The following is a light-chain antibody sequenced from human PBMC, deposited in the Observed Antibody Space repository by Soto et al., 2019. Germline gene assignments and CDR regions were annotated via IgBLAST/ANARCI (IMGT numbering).Light chain of an antibody. CDR1: QSVSRN. J-gene: IGKJ4*01. CDR3: LQYNKWPLT. V-gene: IGKV3-15*01. CDR2: ETS. Sequence: EIMMTQSPATLSVSPGERATLSSRASQSVSRNLAWYQQKPGKAPRLLIHETSTRATGIPARLSGTGSGTEFTLSISSLQSEDFAVSQCLQYNKWPLTFGGGTRVEI.